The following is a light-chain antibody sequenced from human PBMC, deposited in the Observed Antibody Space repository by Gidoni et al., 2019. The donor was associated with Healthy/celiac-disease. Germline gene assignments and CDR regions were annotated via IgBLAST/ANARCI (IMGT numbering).Light chain of an antibody. V-gene: IGKV3-11*01. CDR3: QQRSNWPPGFT. Sequence: EIVLTQSPATLSLSPGERATLSCRASQRVSSYLAWYQQKPGQAPRLLIYYASNRATGIPARFSGSGSGTDFTLTISSLEPEDFAVYYCQQRSNWPPGFTFGPGTKVDIK. J-gene: IGKJ3*01. CDR1: QRVSSY. CDR2: YAS.